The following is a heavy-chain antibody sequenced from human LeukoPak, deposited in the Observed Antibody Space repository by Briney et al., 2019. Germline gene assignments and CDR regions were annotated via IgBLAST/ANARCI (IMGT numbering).Heavy chain of an antibody. D-gene: IGHD5-24*01. CDR2: INPANGYT. CDR3: AIRDGHTDH. J-gene: IGHJ4*02. V-gene: IGHV1-3*03. CDR1: GYTFTNYA. Sequence: GASVKVSCKTSGYTFTNYAMHWVRQAPGQTIEWLAWINPANGYTSYSQHFQDRVTVSSDTSADTAYMELSSLRSEDKAIYYCAIRDGHTDHWGQGTLVTVSS.